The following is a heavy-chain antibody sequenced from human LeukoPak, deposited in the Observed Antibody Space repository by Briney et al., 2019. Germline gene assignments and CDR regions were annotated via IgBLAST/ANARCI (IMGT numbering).Heavy chain of an antibody. CDR3: ARLRSDILTGYYPD. J-gene: IGHJ4*02. V-gene: IGHV4-59*01. CDR2: IYYIGST. CDR1: GGSISSYY. Sequence: SETLSLTCTVSGGSISSYYWSWIRQPPGKGLEWIGYIYYIGSTKYKPSLKSRVTISVDTSKNQFSLKLSSVTAADTAVYYCARLRSDILTGYYPDWGQGTLVTVSS. D-gene: IGHD3-9*01.